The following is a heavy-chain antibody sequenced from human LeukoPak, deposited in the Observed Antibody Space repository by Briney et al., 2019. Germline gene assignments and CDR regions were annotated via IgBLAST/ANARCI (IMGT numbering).Heavy chain of an antibody. CDR1: GFTFSSFA. J-gene: IGHJ3*01. CDR2: ISDDGRNP. D-gene: IGHD2-15*01. CDR3: AREFCSGSTCYGGTFHN. V-gene: IGHV3-30*03. Sequence: GGSLRLSCAASGFTFSSFAMHWVRQVPGKGLEWVAIISDDGRNPFYADSVKGRFTLSRDNSKNTLYLQMSSLRSDDTAVYYCAREFCSGSTCYGGTFHNWGLGTMVTVSS.